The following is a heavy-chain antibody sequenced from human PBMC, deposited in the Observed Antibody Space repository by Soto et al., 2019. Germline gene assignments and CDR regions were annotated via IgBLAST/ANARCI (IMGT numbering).Heavy chain of an antibody. Sequence: ASVKVSCKASGGTFSSYAISWVRQAPGQGLEWMGGIIPIFGTANYAQKFQGRVTITADESTSTAYMELSSLRSEDTAVYYCARGDTAMVYYYYYCGMDVWGQGTTVTVSS. CDR3: ARGDTAMVYYYYYCGMDV. CDR1: GGTFSSYA. CDR2: IIPIFGTA. J-gene: IGHJ6*02. V-gene: IGHV1-69*13. D-gene: IGHD5-18*01.